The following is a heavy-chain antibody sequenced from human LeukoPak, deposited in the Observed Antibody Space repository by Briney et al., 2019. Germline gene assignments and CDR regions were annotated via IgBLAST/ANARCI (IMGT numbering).Heavy chain of an antibody. CDR1: GGSISSGGYY. V-gene: IGHV4-31*03. J-gene: IGHJ6*02. CDR3: SCSGLGSGWSSSMDV. Sequence: KASETLSLTCTVSGGSISSGGYYWSWIRQHPGKGLEWIGYIYNSGSTYYNPSLKSRVSISVDTSKNQFSLKLSSVTAADTAVYYCSCSGLGSGWSSSMDVWGQGTTVTVSS. CDR2: IYNSGST. D-gene: IGHD6-19*01.